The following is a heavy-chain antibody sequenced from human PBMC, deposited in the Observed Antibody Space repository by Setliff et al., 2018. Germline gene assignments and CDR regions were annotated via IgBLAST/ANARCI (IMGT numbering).Heavy chain of an antibody. CDR1: SLSVSSGYF. D-gene: IGHD1-26*01. CDR2: LYHGGTT. Sequence: PSETLSLTCAVSSLSVSSGYFWGWIRQPPGKGLEWIGCLYHGGTTHYNPSLKSRVTISLDTSKNRFSLKLSSVTAADTAVYYCARVPALGGMVGTHGIDYWGQGTLVTVSS. CDR3: ARVPALGGMVGTHGIDY. V-gene: IGHV4-38-2*01. J-gene: IGHJ4*02.